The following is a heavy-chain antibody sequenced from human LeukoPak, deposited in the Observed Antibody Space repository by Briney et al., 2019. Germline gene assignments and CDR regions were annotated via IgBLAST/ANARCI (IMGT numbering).Heavy chain of an antibody. CDR3: ARVPLWWLTPFDY. CDR1: GGSLSPHY. D-gene: IGHD5-12*01. V-gene: IGHV4-34*01. CDR2: INNRVTT. J-gene: IGHJ4*02. Sequence: SETLSLTCAVSGGSLSPHYWSWIRQPLGEGLGWIGEINNRVTTNYSPSLKSRVTISVDTSKNQSSPKLTSVTAADTAMYYCARVPLWWLTPFDYWGQGTLATVSS.